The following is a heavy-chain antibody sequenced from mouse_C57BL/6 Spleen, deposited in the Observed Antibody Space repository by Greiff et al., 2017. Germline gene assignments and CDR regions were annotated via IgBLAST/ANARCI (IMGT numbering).Heavy chain of an antibody. D-gene: IGHD3-2*02. CDR1: GYAFSSSW. V-gene: IGHV1-82*01. J-gene: IGHJ2*01. CDR3: ARALGFFDY. Sequence: VKLMESGPELVKPGASVKISCKASGYAFSSSWMNWVKQRPGKGLEWIGRIYPGDGDTNYNGKFKGKATLTADKSSSTAYMQLSSLTSEDSAVYFCARALGFFDYWGQGTTLTVSS. CDR2: IYPGDGDT.